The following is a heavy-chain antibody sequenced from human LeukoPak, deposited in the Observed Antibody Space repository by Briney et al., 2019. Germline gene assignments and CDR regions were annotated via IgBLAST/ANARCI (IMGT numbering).Heavy chain of an antibody. CDR3: ARVLSGSWDWFDP. V-gene: IGHV3-74*01. CDR2: INPDGSTT. D-gene: IGHD3-22*01. J-gene: IGHJ5*02. CDR1: GFTLSRYW. Sequence: GGSLRLSCAASGFTLSRYWIHWVRQAPGKGLEWVSRINPDGSTTTYADSVKGRCTISRDNVKNTVYLQMNSLRAEDTAVYYCARVLSGSWDWFDPWGQGTLVTVSS.